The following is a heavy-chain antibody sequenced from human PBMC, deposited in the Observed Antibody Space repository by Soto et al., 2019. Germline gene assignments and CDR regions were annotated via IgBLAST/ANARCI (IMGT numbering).Heavy chain of an antibody. D-gene: IGHD5-18*01. Sequence: EVQLVESGGGLVKPGGSLRLSCAASGFTFSSYSMNWVRQAPGKGLEWVSSISSSSSYIYYADSVKGRFTISRDNAKNSLYLQMNSLRADDTAVYYWARDQPGYSYGYGLGYWGQGTRVTVSS. CDR1: GFTFSSYS. J-gene: IGHJ4*02. CDR3: ARDQPGYSYGYGLGY. V-gene: IGHV3-21*01. CDR2: ISSSSSYI.